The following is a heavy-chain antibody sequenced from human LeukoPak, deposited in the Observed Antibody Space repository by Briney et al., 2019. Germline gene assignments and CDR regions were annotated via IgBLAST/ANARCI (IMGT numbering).Heavy chain of an antibody. CDR1: GGSISSYY. CDR2: IYYSGST. D-gene: IGHD7-27*01. V-gene: IGHV4-59*01. Sequence: NPSETLSLTCTVSGGSISSYYWSWIRQPPGKGLEWIGYIYYSGSTNYNPSLKSRVTISVDTSKNQFSLKLSSVTAADTAVYYCARGTLFNWEVATCDYWGQGTLVTVSS. J-gene: IGHJ4*02. CDR3: ARGTLFNWEVATCDY.